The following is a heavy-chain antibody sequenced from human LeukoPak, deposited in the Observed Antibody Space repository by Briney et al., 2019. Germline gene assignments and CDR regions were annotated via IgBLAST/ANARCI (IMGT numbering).Heavy chain of an antibody. CDR3: AKWGELQDFDY. CDR2: ISGSGGST. CDR1: GFTFSSYA. D-gene: IGHD1-26*01. Sequence: GWSLRLSCAASGFTFSSYAMSWVRQAPGKGLEGVSAISGSGGSTYYADSVKGRFTISRDNSKNTLYLQMNSLRAEETAVYYCAKWGELQDFDYWGQGTLVTVSS. V-gene: IGHV3-23*01. J-gene: IGHJ4*02.